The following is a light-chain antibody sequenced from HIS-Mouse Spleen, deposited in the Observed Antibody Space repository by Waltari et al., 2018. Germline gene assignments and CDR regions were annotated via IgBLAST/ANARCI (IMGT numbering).Light chain of an antibody. CDR3: CSYAGSSTWV. J-gene: IGLJ3*02. CDR2: EGS. CDR1: SSDVGRYNL. V-gene: IGLV2-23*01. Sequence: QSALTQPASVSGSPGQSITLSCLGTSSDVGRYNLVPWYQQPPGKAPNLMIYEGSKRPSGVSNRFSGSKSGNTASLTISGLQAEDEADYYCCSYAGSSTWVFGGGTKLTVL.